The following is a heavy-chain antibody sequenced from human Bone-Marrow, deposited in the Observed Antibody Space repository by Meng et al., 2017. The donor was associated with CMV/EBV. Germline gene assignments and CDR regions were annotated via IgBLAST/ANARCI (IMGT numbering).Heavy chain of an antibody. Sequence: GESLKISCAASGFTFSSYSMNWVRQAPGKGLEWVSYISSSSSYIYYADSVKGRFTISRDNAKNSLYLQMNSLRAEDTAGYYCAREPLSWYEKDYWGQGTLVTVSS. J-gene: IGHJ4*02. CDR1: GFTFSSYS. CDR3: AREPLSWYEKDY. D-gene: IGHD6-13*01. V-gene: IGHV3-21*01. CDR2: ISSSSSYI.